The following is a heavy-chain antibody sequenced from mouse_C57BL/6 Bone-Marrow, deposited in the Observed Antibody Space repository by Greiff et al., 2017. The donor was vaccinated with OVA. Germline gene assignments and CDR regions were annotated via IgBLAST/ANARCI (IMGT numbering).Heavy chain of an antibody. CDR2: IWTGGGT. J-gene: IGHJ4*01. D-gene: IGHD1-1*02. CDR3: ARNEVANRYAMDY. CDR1: GFSLTSYA. V-gene: IGHV2-9-1*01. Sequence: VMLVESGPGLVAPSQSLSITCTVSGFSLTSYAICWVRQPPGKGLEWLGVIWTGGGTNYNSALKSRLSISKDNSKSQVFLKMNSLQTDDTARYYCARNEVANRYAMDYWGQGTSVTVSS.